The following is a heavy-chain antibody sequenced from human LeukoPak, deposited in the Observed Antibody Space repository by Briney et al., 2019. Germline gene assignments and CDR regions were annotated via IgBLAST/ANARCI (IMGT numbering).Heavy chain of an antibody. CDR3: ARGNDYRIQYYYYMDV. CDR1: GYTFTGYY. Sequence: GASVKVSCKASGYTFTGYYMHWVRQAPGQGLEWMGWINPNSGGTNYAQKFQGRVTMTRDTSISTAYMELSRLRSDDTAVYYCARGNDYRIQYYYYMDVWGKGTTVTVSS. D-gene: IGHD4-11*01. J-gene: IGHJ6*03. V-gene: IGHV1-2*02. CDR2: INPNSGGT.